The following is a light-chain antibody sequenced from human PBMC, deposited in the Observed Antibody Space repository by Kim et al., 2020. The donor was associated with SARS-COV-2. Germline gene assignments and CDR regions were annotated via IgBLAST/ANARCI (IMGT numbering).Light chain of an antibody. CDR1: EGIKND. V-gene: IGKV1-17*01. Sequence: DIQMTQSPSSLSASLGDRVTISCRASEGIKNDIGWYQQKPGKAPKCLIYAASILQSGVPSRFSGSGSGTEFTLTINSLQPEDFATYYCLQDNRYPRTFGQGTKVDIK. CDR2: AAS. CDR3: LQDNRYPRT. J-gene: IGKJ1*01.